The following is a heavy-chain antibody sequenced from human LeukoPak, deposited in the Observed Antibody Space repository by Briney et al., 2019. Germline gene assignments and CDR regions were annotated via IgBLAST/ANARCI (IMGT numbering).Heavy chain of an antibody. D-gene: IGHD4-17*01. CDR2: IYYSGST. CDR3: ARSAYGDHFDY. Sequence: SETLSLTCTVPGGSISTYYRSWIRQPPGKGLEWIGYIYYSGSTNYNPSLRTRVTISIDTSKNQFSLNLSSVTAADTAMYYCARSAYGDHFDYWGQGTLVTVSS. CDR1: GGSISTYY. V-gene: IGHV4-59*01. J-gene: IGHJ4*02.